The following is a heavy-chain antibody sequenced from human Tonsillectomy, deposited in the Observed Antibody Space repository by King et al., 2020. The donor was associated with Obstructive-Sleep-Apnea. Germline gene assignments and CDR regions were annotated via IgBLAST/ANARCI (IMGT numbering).Heavy chain of an antibody. Sequence: VQLQESGPGLVKPSETLSLTCTVSGGSIGTYYWSWIRQPPGKRLEWIGFIYYSGSSNYNPSLKSRVSISVDTSKNQFSLSLSSVTAADTAVYYCARSPYGSGIIDWFDPWGQATLVTVSS. J-gene: IGHJ5*02. CDR1: GGSIGTYY. V-gene: IGHV4-59*01. CDR2: IYYSGSS. CDR3: ARSPYGSGIIDWFDP. D-gene: IGHD3-10*01.